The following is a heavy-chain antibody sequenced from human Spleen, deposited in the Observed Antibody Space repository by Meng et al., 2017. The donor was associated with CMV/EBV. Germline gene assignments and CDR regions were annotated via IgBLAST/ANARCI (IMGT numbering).Heavy chain of an antibody. V-gene: IGHV3-73*01. CDR2: IRNQANNYAT. D-gene: IGHD3-3*01. CDR3: TSFWSGRGWLD. Sequence: GGSLRLSCAASGFTFSGSAMHWVRRATGKGLEWVGRIRNQANNYATTYAASVKGRFTISRDDSKSTADLQMNSLKTEDTAVYYCTSFWSGRGWLDWGQGALVTVSS. J-gene: IGHJ4*02. CDR1: GFTFSGSA.